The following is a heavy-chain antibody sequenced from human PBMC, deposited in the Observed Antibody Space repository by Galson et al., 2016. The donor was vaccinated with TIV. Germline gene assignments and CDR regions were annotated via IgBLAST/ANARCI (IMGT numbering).Heavy chain of an antibody. J-gene: IGHJ6*02. CDR2: ISSRVTKI. CDR1: GFTFSSYS. D-gene: IGHD6-19*01. V-gene: IGHV3-21*01. CDR3: ARDLGQRWLDELGYYYYAMDV. Sequence: SLRLSCAASGFTFSSYSMNWVRQAPGKGLEWVSSISSRVTKIYYADSVKGRFTISRDNAKNSLYLRMTSLSAEDTAVYYCARDLGQRWLDELGYYYYAMDVWGQGTTVTVSS.